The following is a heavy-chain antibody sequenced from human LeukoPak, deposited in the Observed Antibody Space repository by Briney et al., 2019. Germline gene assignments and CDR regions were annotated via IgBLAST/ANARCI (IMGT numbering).Heavy chain of an antibody. J-gene: IGHJ4*02. D-gene: IGHD3-10*01. CDR1: GGSFSGYY. V-gene: IGHV4-34*01. CDR3: ARDPAGTMVRFDY. CDR2: INHSGST. Sequence: SETLSLTCAVYGGSFSGYYWSWIRQPPGKGLEWIGEINHSGSTNYNPSLKSRVTISVDTSKNQFSLKLSSVTAADTAVYYCARDPAGTMVRFDYWGQGTLVTVSS.